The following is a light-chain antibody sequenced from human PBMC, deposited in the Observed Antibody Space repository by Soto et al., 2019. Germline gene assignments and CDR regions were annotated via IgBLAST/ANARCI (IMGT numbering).Light chain of an antibody. CDR1: QSVSSY. V-gene: IGKV3-11*01. CDR3: QQSYDSLFT. J-gene: IGKJ5*01. CDR2: AAT. Sequence: EIVLTQSPATLSLSPGERATLSCSASQSVSSYLAWYQQKPGQAPRLLISAATNRATGIPARFSGSGSRTDFTLTISSLQPEDFATYYCQQSYDSLFTFGQGTRLEIK.